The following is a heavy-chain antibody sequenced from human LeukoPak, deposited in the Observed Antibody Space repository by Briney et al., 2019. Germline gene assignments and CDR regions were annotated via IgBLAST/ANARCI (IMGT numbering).Heavy chain of an antibody. V-gene: IGHV4-4*07. D-gene: IGHD3-10*01. CDR1: GGSISSYY. Sequence: PETLSLTCTVSGGSISSYYWSWIRQPAGKGLECIGRIYTSGSTNYNPSLKSRVTMSVDTSKNQLSLKLNSVTAADTAVYYCARDQYGSGTYSPFTYWFDPWGQGTLVTVSS. J-gene: IGHJ5*02. CDR2: IYTSGST. CDR3: ARDQYGSGTYSPFTYWFDP.